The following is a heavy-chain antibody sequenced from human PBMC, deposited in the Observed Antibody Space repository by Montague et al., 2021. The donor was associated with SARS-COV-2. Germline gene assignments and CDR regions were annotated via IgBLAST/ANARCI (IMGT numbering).Heavy chain of an antibody. D-gene: IGHD1-26*01. CDR1: GFYFSYA. J-gene: IGHJ4*02. CDR2: ISNDGSNK. V-gene: IGHV3-30*04. CDR3: ARESESFHDGGYFDY. Sequence: SLRLSCAASGFYFSYAMHWVGRAPGKGLEWVALISNDGSNKHYADSVKGRFTISRDNSKSTLYLQMNSLRTEDTAVYYCARESESFHDGGYFDYWGQGSLVTVSS.